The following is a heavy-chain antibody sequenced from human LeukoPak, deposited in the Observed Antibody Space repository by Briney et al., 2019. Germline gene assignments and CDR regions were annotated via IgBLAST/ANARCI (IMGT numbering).Heavy chain of an antibody. D-gene: IGHD1-7*01. CDR3: ARGTPELELLLDY. V-gene: IGHV3-48*02. CDR2: ISSSRTTI. CDR1: GFTFSSYS. Sequence: PGGSLRLSCAASGFTFSSYSMNWVRQAPGKGLEWVSYISSSRTTIYYADSVKGRFTIPRDNAKNSLYLQMNSLRDEDTAVYYCARGTPELELLLDYWGQGTLVTVSS. J-gene: IGHJ4*02.